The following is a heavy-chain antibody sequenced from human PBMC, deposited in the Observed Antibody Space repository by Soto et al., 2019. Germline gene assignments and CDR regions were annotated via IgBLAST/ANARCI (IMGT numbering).Heavy chain of an antibody. CDR1: GGSISNYY. CDR3: ARDLLVAKAAFDI. Sequence: SETLSLTCTVSGGSISNYYWSWIRQPPGKGLEWIGYIYYSGSTNYNPSLKSRVTISVDTSKNQFSLKLSSVTAADTAVYYCARDLLVAKAAFDIWGQGTMVTVSS. CDR2: IYYSGST. J-gene: IGHJ3*02. V-gene: IGHV4-59*01. D-gene: IGHD2-15*01.